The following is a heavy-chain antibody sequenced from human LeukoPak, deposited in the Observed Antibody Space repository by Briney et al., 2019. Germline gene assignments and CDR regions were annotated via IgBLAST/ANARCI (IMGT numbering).Heavy chain of an antibody. J-gene: IGHJ4*02. CDR1: GYTFTSYG. CDR2: ISAYNGNT. Sequence: GASVKVSCKASGYTFTSYGISWVRQAPGQGLEWMGWISAYNGNTNYAQKLQGRVTMTTDTSTSTAYMELRSLRSDDTAVYYCARVDDILTGYRPPDDYWGQGTLVTVYS. V-gene: IGHV1-18*01. CDR3: ARVDDILTGYRPPDDY. D-gene: IGHD3-9*01.